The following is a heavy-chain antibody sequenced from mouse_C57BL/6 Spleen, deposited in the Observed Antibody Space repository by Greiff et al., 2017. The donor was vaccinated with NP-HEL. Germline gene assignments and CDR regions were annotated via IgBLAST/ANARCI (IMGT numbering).Heavy chain of an antibody. CDR3: TGDRTTVVAKDGY. Sequence: EVQGVESGGGLVQPGGSMKLSCVASGFTFSNYWMNWVRQSPEKGLEWVAQIRLKSDNYATHYAESVKGRFTISRDDSKSSVYLQMNNLRAEDTGIYYCTGDRTTVVAKDGYWGQGTTLTVSS. D-gene: IGHD1-1*01. CDR1: GFTFSNYW. CDR2: IRLKSDNYAT. V-gene: IGHV6-3*01. J-gene: IGHJ2*01.